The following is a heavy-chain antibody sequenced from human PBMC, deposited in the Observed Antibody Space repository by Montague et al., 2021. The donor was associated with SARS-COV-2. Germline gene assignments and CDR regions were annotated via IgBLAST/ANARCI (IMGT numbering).Heavy chain of an antibody. CDR3: ARKGSGRGYYYYGMDV. D-gene: IGHD3-10*01. J-gene: IGHJ6*02. CDR1: GGSISSYY. Sequence: SKTLSLTCTVSGGSISSYYWSWIRQPPGKGLEWIGYIYYSGSTNYNPSLKSRVTISVDTSKNQFSLKLSSVTAADTAVYYCARKGSGRGYYYYGMDVWGQGTTVTVSS. V-gene: IGHV4-59*01. CDR2: IYYSGST.